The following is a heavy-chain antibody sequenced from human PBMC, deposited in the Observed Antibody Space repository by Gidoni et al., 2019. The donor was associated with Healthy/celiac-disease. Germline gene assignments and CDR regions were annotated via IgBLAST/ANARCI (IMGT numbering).Heavy chain of an antibody. J-gene: IGHJ6*03. V-gene: IGHV3-9*01. CDR2: ISWNSGSI. CDR1: GFTFDDYA. D-gene: IGHD3-3*01. Sequence: EVQLVESGGGLVQPGRSLRLSCAASGFTFDDYAMHWVRQAPGKGLEWVSGISWNSGSIGYADSVKGRFTISRDNAKNSLYLQMNSLRAEDTALYYCAKDSSRSGLNDMDVWGKGTTVTVSS. CDR3: AKDSSRSGLNDMDV.